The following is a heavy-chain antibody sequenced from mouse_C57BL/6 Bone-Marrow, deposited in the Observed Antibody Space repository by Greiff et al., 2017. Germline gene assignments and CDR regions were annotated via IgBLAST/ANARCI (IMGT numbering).Heavy chain of an antibody. D-gene: IGHD1-1*01. J-gene: IGHJ2*01. Sequence: VQLQQPGAELVMPGASVKLSCKASGYTFTSYWMHWVKQRPGQGLEWIGEIDPSDSYTNYNQKFKGKSTLTVDKSSSTAYMQRSSLTSEDSAVYYCARRFYGSSPDYWGQGTTLTVSS. CDR3: ARRFYGSSPDY. CDR1: GYTFTSYW. CDR2: IDPSDSYT. V-gene: IGHV1-69*01.